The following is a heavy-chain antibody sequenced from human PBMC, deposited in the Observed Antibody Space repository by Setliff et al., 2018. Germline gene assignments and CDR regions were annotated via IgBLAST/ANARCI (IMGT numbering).Heavy chain of an antibody. V-gene: IGHV2-26*03. Sequence: ESGPTLVNPTETLTLTCTISGFSLSDGRVGVTWIRQPPGKALEWLATIFSMDQKSYSTSLESRLLISKDTSATQVVLMMTNMNPADTGTYYCARIGTSSVLYGMDVWGQGTTVTV. D-gene: IGHD3-22*01. CDR1: GFSLSDGRVG. CDR2: IFSMDQK. CDR3: ARIGTSSVLYGMDV. J-gene: IGHJ6*02.